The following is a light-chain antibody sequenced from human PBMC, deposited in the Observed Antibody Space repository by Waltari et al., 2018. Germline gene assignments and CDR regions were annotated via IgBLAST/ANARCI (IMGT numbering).Light chain of an antibody. CDR3: QQYNNYPFT. Sequence: TCRASQSISSWLAWYQQKPGKAPKLLIYKASSLESGVPSRFSGSGPGTEFTLTISSLQPDDFATYYCQQYNNYPFTFGPGTKVDIK. V-gene: IGKV1-5*03. J-gene: IGKJ3*01. CDR2: KAS. CDR1: QSISSW.